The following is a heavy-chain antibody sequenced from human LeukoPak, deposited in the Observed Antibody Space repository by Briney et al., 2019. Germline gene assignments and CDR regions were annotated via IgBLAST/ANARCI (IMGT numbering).Heavy chain of an antibody. CDR3: TTTGGPTVTAFDL. CDR2: ISYDGSNK. Sequence: GGSLRLSCAASGFTFSSYAMHWVRQAPGKGLEWVAVISYDGSNKYYADSVKGRFTISRDNAKSSLYLQMNSLRVEDTAVYYCTTTGGPTVTAFDLWGQGILVTVSS. D-gene: IGHD4-17*01. J-gene: IGHJ4*02. V-gene: IGHV3-30-3*01. CDR1: GFTFSSYA.